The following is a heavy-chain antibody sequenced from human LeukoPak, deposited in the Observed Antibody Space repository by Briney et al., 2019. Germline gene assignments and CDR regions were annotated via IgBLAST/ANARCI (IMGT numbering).Heavy chain of an antibody. CDR2: INNDGSST. CDR3: ATPSIAVAGFY. J-gene: IGHJ4*02. Sequence: GGSLRLSCAASGFTFSSYWMHWVRHAPGKGLVWVSRINNDGSSTNYADSVKGRFTISRDNAKNTLYLQMNSLRAEDTAVYYCATPSIAVAGFYWGQGTLVTVSS. V-gene: IGHV3-74*01. CDR1: GFTFSSYW. D-gene: IGHD6-19*01.